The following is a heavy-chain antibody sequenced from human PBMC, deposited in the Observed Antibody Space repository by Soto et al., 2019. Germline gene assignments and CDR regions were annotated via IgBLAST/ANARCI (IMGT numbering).Heavy chain of an antibody. CDR2: IIPIFGTA. D-gene: IGHD1-1*01. J-gene: IGHJ4*02. CDR3: ARDTLNNGIFDY. CDR1: GGTFRSSA. Sequence: SVEVSCKASGGTFRSSAISWRRQAPGQGLEWMGGIIPIFGTANYAQKFQGRVTITADESTSTAYMELSSLRSEDTAVYYCARDTLNNGIFDYWGQGTLVTVSS. V-gene: IGHV1-69*13.